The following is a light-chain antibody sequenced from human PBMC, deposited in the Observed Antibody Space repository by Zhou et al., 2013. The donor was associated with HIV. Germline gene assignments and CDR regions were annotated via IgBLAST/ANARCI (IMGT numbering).Light chain of an antibody. CDR1: SSDVGAYNY. J-gene: IGLJ2*01. V-gene: IGLV2-14*03. CDR3: QSYDTSLSGSV. CDR2: DVS. Sequence: QSALTQPASVSGSPGQSITISCTGTSSDVGAYNYVSWYQQHPGKAPKLMIYDVSKRPSGVSNRFSGSKSGNTASLTITGLQAEDEADYYCQSYDTSLSGSVFGGGTKLTVL.